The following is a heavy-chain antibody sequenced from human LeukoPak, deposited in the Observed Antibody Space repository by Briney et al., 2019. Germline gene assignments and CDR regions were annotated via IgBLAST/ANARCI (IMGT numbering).Heavy chain of an antibody. CDR2: IIPILGIA. J-gene: IGHJ4*02. CDR3: ARESDTGFDY. CDR1: GGTFSSYA. Sequence: SVKVSCKASGGTFSSYAISWVRQAPGQGLEWMGRIIPILGIANYAQKFQGRVTITADKPTSTAYMELSSLRSEDTAVYYCARESDTGFDYWGQGTLVTVSS. V-gene: IGHV1-69*04. D-gene: IGHD5-18*01.